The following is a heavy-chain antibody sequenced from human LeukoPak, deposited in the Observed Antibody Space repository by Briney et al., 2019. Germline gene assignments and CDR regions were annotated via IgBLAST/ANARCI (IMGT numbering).Heavy chain of an antibody. V-gene: IGHV3-30*18. CDR1: GFTFSSYG. Sequence: GRSLRLSCAASGFTFSSYGMHWVRQAPGKGLEWVAVIWYGRSNKYYADSVKGRFTISRDNSKNTLYLQMNSLRAEDTAVYYCAKGSILYGSGDSYFNYWGQGTLVTVSS. CDR3: AKGSILYGSGDSYFNY. CDR2: IWYGRSNK. D-gene: IGHD3-10*01. J-gene: IGHJ4*02.